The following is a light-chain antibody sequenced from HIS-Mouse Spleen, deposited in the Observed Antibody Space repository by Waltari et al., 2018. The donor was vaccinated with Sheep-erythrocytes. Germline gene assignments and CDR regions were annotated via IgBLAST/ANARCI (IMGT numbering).Light chain of an antibody. CDR1: QRVSSY. CDR3: QQRSNWYT. V-gene: IGKV3-11*01. CDR2: DAS. Sequence: EIVLTQSPATLSLSPGERATLSCRASQRVSSYLAWYQQKPGQAPRLLIYDASSGSGTDFTLTISSLEPEDFAVYYCQQRSNWYTFGQGTKLEIK. J-gene: IGKJ2*01.